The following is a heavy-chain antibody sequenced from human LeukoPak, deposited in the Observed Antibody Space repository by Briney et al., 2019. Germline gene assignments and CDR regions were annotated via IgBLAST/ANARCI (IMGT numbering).Heavy chain of an antibody. CDR2: INHSGST. CDR3: ASAPETYYYDSWRPPHSYYFDY. D-gene: IGHD3-22*01. V-gene: IGHV4-34*01. CDR1: GGSFSGYY. J-gene: IGHJ4*02. Sequence: SETLSLTCAVYGGSFSGYYWSWIRQPPGKGLEWIGEINHSGSTNYNPSLKSRVTTSVDTSKNQFSLKLSSVTAADTAVYYCASAPETYYYDSWRPPHSYYFDYWGQGTLVTVSS.